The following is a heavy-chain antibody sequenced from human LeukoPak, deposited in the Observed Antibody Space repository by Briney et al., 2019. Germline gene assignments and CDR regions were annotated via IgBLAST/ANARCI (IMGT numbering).Heavy chain of an antibody. CDR1: GGSISNYY. Sequence: SETLSLTCTVSGGSISNYYWTWLRQPPGKGLEWIGFISYSGNTNYNPSLKSRVTISLDTSKNQFSLKLISVTAADTAVYYCAKSNGYGLVDIWGQGTMVTVSS. V-gene: IGHV4-59*01. J-gene: IGHJ3*02. CDR2: ISYSGNT. CDR3: AKSNGYGLVDI. D-gene: IGHD3-10*01.